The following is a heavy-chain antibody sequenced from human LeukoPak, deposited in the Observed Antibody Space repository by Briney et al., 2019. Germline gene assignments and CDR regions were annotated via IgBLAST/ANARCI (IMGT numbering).Heavy chain of an antibody. D-gene: IGHD6-19*01. CDR3: ARRTSGWYGMDY. J-gene: IGHJ4*02. Sequence: QTTRKGLERIGEIYHSGSTNYNPSLKSRVTMSVDKSKNQFSLNLSSVTAADTAVYYCARRTSGWYGMDYWGQGTLVTVSS. V-gene: IGHV4-4*02. CDR2: IYHSGST.